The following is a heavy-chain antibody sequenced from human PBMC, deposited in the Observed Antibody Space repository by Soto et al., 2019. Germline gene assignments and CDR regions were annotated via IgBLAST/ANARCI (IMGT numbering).Heavy chain of an antibody. CDR1: GASVTSDSYS. J-gene: IGHJ6*02. V-gene: IGHV4-61*01. CDR2: IYYSGST. CDR3: ANHPIVGALYGQDV. Sequence: QVQLQESGPGLVKPSETLSLTCTVSGASVTSDSYSWSWTRQTPGKGLEWIGYIYYSGSTDYNPSLKSRVIISVDTSKNQISLKLNSVTAADTAVYYCANHPIVGALYGQDVWGQGTTVTVSS. D-gene: IGHD3-10*01.